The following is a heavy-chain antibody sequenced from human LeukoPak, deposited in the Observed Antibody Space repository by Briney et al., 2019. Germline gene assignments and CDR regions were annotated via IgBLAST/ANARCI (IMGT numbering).Heavy chain of an antibody. CDR2: IIPIFGTA. J-gene: IGHJ4*02. Sequence: GASVKVSCKASGGTFISYAISWVRQAPGQGLEWMGGIIPIFGTANYAQKFQGRVTITADKSTSTAYMELSSLRSEDTAVYYCAVRPAIVGYRGDYWGQGTLVTVSS. CDR1: GGTFISYA. CDR3: AVRPAIVGYRGDY. V-gene: IGHV1-69*06. D-gene: IGHD5-24*01.